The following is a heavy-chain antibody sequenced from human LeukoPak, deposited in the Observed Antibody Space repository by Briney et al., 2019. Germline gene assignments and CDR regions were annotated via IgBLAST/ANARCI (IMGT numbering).Heavy chain of an antibody. CDR3: AKTGSLFGRFLDH. Sequence: SETLSLTCSVFADSMNNYYWTWVRQPPGKGLEWVGNMHPGGTTKFHPSLEGRVTMSIDTSNKQFSLRLRSVTAADTATYYCAKTGSLFGRFLDHWGPGALVIVSS. J-gene: IGHJ4*02. V-gene: IGHV4-59*01. D-gene: IGHD3-10*02. CDR2: MHPGGTT. CDR1: ADSMNNYY.